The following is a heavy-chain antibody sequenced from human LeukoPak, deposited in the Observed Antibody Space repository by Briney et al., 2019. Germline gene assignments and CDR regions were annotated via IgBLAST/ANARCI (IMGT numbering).Heavy chain of an antibody. J-gene: IGHJ5*02. D-gene: IGHD3-10*01. CDR1: GGSISSGGYS. CDR2: IYYSVST. Sequence: PSETLSLTCAVPGGSISSGGYSWSWIRQPPGKGLEWIGYIYYSVSTNYNPSLKSRVTISVDSSKNQFSLKLSSVTAADTAVYYCARRAYGSGFNWFDPWGQGTLVTVSS. CDR3: ARRAYGSGFNWFDP. V-gene: IGHV4-61*08.